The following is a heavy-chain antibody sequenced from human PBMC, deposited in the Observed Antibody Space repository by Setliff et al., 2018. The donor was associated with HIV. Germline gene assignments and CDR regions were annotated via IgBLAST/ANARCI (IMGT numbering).Heavy chain of an antibody. CDR1: GYSISSGYY. D-gene: IGHD3-3*01. J-gene: IGHJ4*02. V-gene: IGHV4-38-2*01. Sequence: PEETLSLTCAVSGYSISSGYYWGWIRQPPGKGLEWIGSIYYSGSTYYNPSLKSRVTISVDTSKNQFSLKLSSVSAADTAVYYCARQARLGVYYFDHWGQGTLVTVSS. CDR2: IYYSGST. CDR3: ARQARLGVYYFDH.